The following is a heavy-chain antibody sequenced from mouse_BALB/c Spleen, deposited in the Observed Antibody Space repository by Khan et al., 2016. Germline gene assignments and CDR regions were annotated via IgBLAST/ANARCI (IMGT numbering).Heavy chain of an antibody. CDR3: ARAGWGYYAMDY. CDR2: IWGDGTT. Sequence: QVQLKESGPGLVAPSQSLSITCTVSGFSLIAYGVNWVRQPPGKGLEWLGMIWGDGTTDFNSALKSRLNITKDNSKSQVFLKMNSLQTDDTARYXCARAGWGYYAMDYWGQGTSVTVSS. J-gene: IGHJ4*01. CDR1: GFSLIAYG. D-gene: IGHD2-2*01. V-gene: IGHV2-6-7*01.